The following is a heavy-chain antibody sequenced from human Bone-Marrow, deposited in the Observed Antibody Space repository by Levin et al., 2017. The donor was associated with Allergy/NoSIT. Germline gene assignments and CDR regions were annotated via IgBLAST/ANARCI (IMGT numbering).Heavy chain of an antibody. Sequence: SQTLSLTCSVSGGSISTSSYYWGWIRQPPGKGLEWIGNIYYSGSAYYSPSLNSRVVMSVDTSKNQFSLNLNSVTAADTAVYYCARLAVAGTPTEVFDIWGQGTMVTVSS. CDR1: GGSISTSSYY. J-gene: IGHJ3*02. V-gene: IGHV4-39*01. CDR3: ARLAVAGTPTEVFDI. D-gene: IGHD6-19*01. CDR2: IYYSGSA.